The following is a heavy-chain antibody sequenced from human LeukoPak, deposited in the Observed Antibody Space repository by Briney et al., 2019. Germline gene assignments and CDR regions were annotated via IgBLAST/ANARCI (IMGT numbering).Heavy chain of an antibody. CDR1: GFTFSSYA. CDR3: ARDPSGYYDSVYFDY. Sequence: GGSLRLSCAASGFTFSSYAMSWVRQPPGKGLEWVSAISDSGGSTFYEDSVKGRFTISRDNSKNTLYLQMNSLRAEDTAVYYCARDPSGYYDSVYFDYWGQGTLVTVSS. J-gene: IGHJ4*02. D-gene: IGHD3-22*01. V-gene: IGHV3-23*01. CDR2: ISDSGGST.